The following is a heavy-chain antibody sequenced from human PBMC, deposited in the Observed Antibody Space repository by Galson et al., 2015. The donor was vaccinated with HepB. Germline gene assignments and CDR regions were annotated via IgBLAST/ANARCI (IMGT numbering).Heavy chain of an antibody. CDR2: IWYDGSNK. Sequence: SLRLSCAGSGFTFSSYGMHWVRQAPGKGLEWVAVIWYDGSNKYYADSVKGRFTIFRDNSKNTLYLQMNSLRAEDTAVYYCARDGGSSSSWYRDDYWGQGTLVTVSS. J-gene: IGHJ4*02. V-gene: IGHV3-33*08. D-gene: IGHD6-13*01. CDR3: ARDGGSSSSWYRDDY. CDR1: GFTFSSYG.